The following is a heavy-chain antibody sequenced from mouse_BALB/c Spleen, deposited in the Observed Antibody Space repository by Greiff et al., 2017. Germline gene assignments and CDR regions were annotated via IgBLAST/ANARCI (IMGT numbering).Heavy chain of an antibody. CDR2: IYPGNGDT. J-gene: IGHJ4*01. V-gene: IGHV1-12*01. CDR1: GYTFTSYN. D-gene: IGHD2-14*01. Sequence: QVQLQQPGAELVKPGASVKMSCKASGYTFTSYNMHWVKQTPGQGLEWIGAIYPGNGDTSYNQKFKGKATLTADKSSSTAYMQLSSLTSEDSAVYYCARRGTHAMDYWGQGTSVTVSS. CDR3: ARRGTHAMDY.